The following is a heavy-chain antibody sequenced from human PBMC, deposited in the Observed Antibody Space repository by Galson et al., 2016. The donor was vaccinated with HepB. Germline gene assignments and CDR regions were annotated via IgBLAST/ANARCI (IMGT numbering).Heavy chain of an antibody. V-gene: IGHV3-23*01. D-gene: IGHD6-13*01. J-gene: IGHJ5*02. CDR3: AREGRQLAAAGLDL. CDR1: GFTLRTYA. Sequence: SLRLSCAASGFTLRTYAMSWVRQAPGKGLEWVSAITDDGSNTYYAASVRGRFIVSRDNAKNSLYLQMNSLRADDTAVYYCAREGRQLAAAGLDLWGPGTLVTVSS. CDR2: ITDDGSNT.